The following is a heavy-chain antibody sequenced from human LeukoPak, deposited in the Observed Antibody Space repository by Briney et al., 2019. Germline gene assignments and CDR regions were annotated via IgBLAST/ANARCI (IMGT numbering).Heavy chain of an antibody. V-gene: IGHV3-7*01. D-gene: IGHD6-13*01. CDR1: GFTFSSNW. Sequence: PGRSLRLSCATSGFTFSSNWMSWVRHVLGRGLDWVANIKPDGSAQYYAASVKGRFTVSRDNAKNSLYLQMNSLRVEDTAVYYCARANNSSWHNWGQGTLVTVSA. CDR3: ARANNSSWHN. J-gene: IGHJ4*02. CDR2: IKPDGSAQ.